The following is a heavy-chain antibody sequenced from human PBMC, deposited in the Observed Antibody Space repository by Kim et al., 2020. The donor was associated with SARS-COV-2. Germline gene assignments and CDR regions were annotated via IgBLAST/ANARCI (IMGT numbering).Heavy chain of an antibody. J-gene: IGHJ4*02. Sequence: NYAPKFQGRVPITADESTSTAYMELSSLRSEDTAVYYCARGEAVAGKIYYWGQGTLVTVSS. D-gene: IGHD6-19*01. V-gene: IGHV1-69*01. CDR3: ARGEAVAGKIYY.